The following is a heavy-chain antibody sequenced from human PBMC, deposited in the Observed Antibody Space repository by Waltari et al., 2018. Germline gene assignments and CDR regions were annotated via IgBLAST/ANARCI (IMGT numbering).Heavy chain of an antibody. V-gene: IGHV1-69-2*01. CDR1: GDTFTDYY. J-gene: IGHJ6*03. Sequence: EVQLVQSGAEVKKPGATVKISCKVSGDTFTDYYIHWVQQAPGKGPEWMGLFDPEDGETIHAEKFQDRVTLTADTSTATAYMELSSLGSEDTAVYYCGTYSSDYLSYYFMDVWGKGTTVTVSS. CDR3: GTYSSDYLSYYFMDV. CDR2: FDPEDGET. D-gene: IGHD3-22*01.